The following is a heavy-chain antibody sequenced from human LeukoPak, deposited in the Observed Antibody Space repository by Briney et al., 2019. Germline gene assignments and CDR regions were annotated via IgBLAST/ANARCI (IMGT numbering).Heavy chain of an antibody. Sequence: SETLSLTCTVSGGSISSYYWSWIRQPPGKGLEWIGYVFHSGSTNYNPSLKSRVTISVDRTKNQLSLNLNSVTAADTAVYYCGRHGGATMVRGVLVDAFDIWGQGTMVTVSS. V-gene: IGHV4-59*08. CDR2: VFHSGST. CDR1: GGSISSYY. CDR3: GRHGGATMVRGVLVDAFDI. D-gene: IGHD3-10*01. J-gene: IGHJ3*02.